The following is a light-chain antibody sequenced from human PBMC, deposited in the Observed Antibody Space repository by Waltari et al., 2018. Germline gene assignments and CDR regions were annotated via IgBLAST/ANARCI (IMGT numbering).Light chain of an antibody. V-gene: IGLV9-49*01. CDR1: SGHRHSA. CDR2: GGTGVIVG. Sequence: QPVPNQPPSASAPRGPSVPPPRPPTSGHRHSAAAWHRPAPGTAPRLGVRGGTGVIVGAKGDGIPDRFSVLGSGLNRYLTIKNIQEEDESDYHCGTDHDSGSNFVYVFGGGTKLTVL. J-gene: IGLJ2*01. CDR3: GTDHDSGSNFVYV.